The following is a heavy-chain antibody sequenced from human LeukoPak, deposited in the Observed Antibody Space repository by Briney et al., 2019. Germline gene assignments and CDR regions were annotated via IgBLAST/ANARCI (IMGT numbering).Heavy chain of an antibody. D-gene: IGHD3-10*01. J-gene: IGHJ4*02. CDR2: IIPILGIA. V-gene: IGHV1-69*04. CDR1: GGTFSSYA. CDR3: ARASNYYGSGSYYNVGFDY. Sequence: SVKVSCKASGGTFSSYAISWVRQAPGQGLEWMGKIIPILGIANYAQKFQGRVTITADKSTSTAYMELSSLRSEDTAVYYCARASNYYGSGSYYNVGFDYWGQGTLVTVSS.